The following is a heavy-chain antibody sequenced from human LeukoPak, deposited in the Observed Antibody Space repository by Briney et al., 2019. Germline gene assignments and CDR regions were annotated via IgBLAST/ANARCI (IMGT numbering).Heavy chain of an antibody. D-gene: IGHD2-15*01. V-gene: IGHV3-30*02. J-gene: IGHJ4*02. Sequence: GRSLRASCAAAGFTFRSYAMRWASQHPSNGLEWLAAIGKDVTDKYYADSVKGRFTISRDNSKNTLYLQMNSLRPEDTAVYYCAKREYCSGGSCYHFDYWGQGTRVTVSS. CDR1: GFTFRSYA. CDR2: IGKDVTDK. CDR3: AKREYCSGGSCYHFDY.